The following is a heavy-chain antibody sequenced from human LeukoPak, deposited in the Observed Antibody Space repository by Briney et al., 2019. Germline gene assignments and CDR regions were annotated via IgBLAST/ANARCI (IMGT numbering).Heavy chain of an antibody. J-gene: IGHJ4*02. V-gene: IGHV3-23*01. Sequence: GGSLRLSCAASGFTFSRNAMSWVRQAPGKGLEWVSTISAAGGGTHYADSVKGRFTISRDNSRDTLYLQMNSLRAEDTAIYFCAKRLGLTGFDYWGQGTLVTVSS. CDR2: ISAAGGGT. CDR1: GFTFSRNA. CDR3: AKRLGLTGFDY. D-gene: IGHD3-16*01.